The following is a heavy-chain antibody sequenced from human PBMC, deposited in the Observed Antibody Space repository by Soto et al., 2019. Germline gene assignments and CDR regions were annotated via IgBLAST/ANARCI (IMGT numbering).Heavy chain of an antibody. Sequence: SVKVSCKASGGTFGSQGIAWVRQAPGQGLEWMGGFIAMLGTPTYAKKVQGRATISADESLTSSYLELRSLRSEDTGVYFCARGAMANFDYWRQGTVVTVSS. CDR2: FIAMLGTP. D-gene: IGHD5-18*01. V-gene: IGHV1-69*13. CDR3: ARGAMANFDY. CDR1: GGTFGSQG. J-gene: IGHJ4*02.